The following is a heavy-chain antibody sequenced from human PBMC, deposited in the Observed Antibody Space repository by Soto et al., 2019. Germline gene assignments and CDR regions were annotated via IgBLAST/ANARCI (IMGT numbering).Heavy chain of an antibody. CDR3: AKLGSSTWSPHYYFDY. CDR1: GFTFSSYW. J-gene: IGHJ4*02. V-gene: IGHV3-74*01. CDR2: ITDSSSNT. D-gene: IGHD2-2*01. Sequence: PGGSLRLSCAASGFTFSSYWMHWVRQAPGKGLVWVSGITDSSSNTSYADSVKGRFTISRDNSKNTLYLQMNSLRGEDTAIYYCAKLGSSTWSPHYYFDYWGQGTLVTVSS.